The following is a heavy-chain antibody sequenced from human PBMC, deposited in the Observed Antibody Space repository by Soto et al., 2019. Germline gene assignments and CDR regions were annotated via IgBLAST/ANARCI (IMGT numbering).Heavy chain of an antibody. V-gene: IGHV1-3*01. Sequence: QVQLVQSGAEVKKPGASVKVSCKASGYTFTSYAMHWVRQAPGQRLEGMGWINAGNCNTKYSPKFQGRVTITRDTPPSTAYMELSSLRSEDTAVYYCARDVGATGDWGQGTLVTVSS. CDR1: GYTFTSYA. CDR2: INAGNCNT. D-gene: IGHD1-26*01. CDR3: ARDVGATGD. J-gene: IGHJ4*02.